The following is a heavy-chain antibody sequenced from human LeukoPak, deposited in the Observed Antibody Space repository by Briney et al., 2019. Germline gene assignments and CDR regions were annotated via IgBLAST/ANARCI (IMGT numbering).Heavy chain of an antibody. V-gene: IGHV4-34*01. CDR2: INHSGST. D-gene: IGHD6-19*01. J-gene: IGHJ4*02. Sequence: SSETLSLTCAVYGGSFSGYYWSWIRQPPGKGLEWIGEINHSGSTNYNPSLKSRVTISVDTSKNQFSLKLSSVTAADTAVYYCARRRWLVDYWGQGTLVTVSS. CDR1: GGSFSGYY. CDR3: ARRRWLVDY.